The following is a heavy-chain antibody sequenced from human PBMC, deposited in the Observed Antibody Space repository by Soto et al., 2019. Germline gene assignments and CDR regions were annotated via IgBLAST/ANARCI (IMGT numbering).Heavy chain of an antibody. CDR1: GGSISSGDYY. D-gene: IGHD2-2*01. CDR3: ARDRRYQLLPTLNYYYYYGMDV. V-gene: IGHV4-30-4*01. CDR2: IYYSGST. Sequence: LSLTCTVSGGSISSGDYYWSWIRQPPGKGLEWIGYIYYSGSTYYNPSLKSRVTISVDTSKNQFSLKLSSVTAADTAVYYCARDRRYQLLPTLNYYYYYGMDVWGQGTTVTVSS. J-gene: IGHJ6*02.